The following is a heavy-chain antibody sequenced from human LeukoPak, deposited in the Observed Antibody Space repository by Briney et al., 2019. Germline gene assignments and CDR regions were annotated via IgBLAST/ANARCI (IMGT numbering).Heavy chain of an antibody. CDR1: GFTFSSYG. CDR3: AKDPSSYYGSGSI. J-gene: IGHJ3*02. D-gene: IGHD3-10*01. Sequence: GGSLRLSCAASGFTFSSYGMSWVRQAPGKGLEWVSAISGSGGSTYYADSVKGRFTISRDNSKNTLYLQMNSLRAEDTAVYYCAKDPSSYYGSGSIWGKGTMVTVSS. V-gene: IGHV3-23*01. CDR2: ISGSGGST.